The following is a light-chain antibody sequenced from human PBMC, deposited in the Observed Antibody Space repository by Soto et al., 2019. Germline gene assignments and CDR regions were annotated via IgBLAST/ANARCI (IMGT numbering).Light chain of an antibody. CDR2: DAS. CDR3: QQRSNWPPRFT. CDR1: QSVSSY. V-gene: IGKV3-11*01. Sequence: EIVLTQSPATQSLSPGERATLSGRVSQSVSSYLAWYQQKPGQAPRLLIYDASNRATGIPARFSGSGSGTDFTLTISSLEPEDFAVYYCQQRSNWPPRFTFGPGTKVDIK. J-gene: IGKJ3*01.